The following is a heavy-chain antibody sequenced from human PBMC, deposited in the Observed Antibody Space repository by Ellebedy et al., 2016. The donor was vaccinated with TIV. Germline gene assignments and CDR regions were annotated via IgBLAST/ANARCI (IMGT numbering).Heavy chain of an antibody. CDR1: GFTFTRYG. CDR2: ISGYSGNT. Sequence: AASVKVSCKASGFTFTRYGLNWVRQAPGQGLEWMGWISGYSGNTDYAQKFQGRVTMTTATGTNTGYMELTSLTSDDTVVYYCARGSGPNWLDPWGQGTLVTVSS. D-gene: IGHD6-19*01. V-gene: IGHV1-18*04. CDR3: ARGSGPNWLDP. J-gene: IGHJ5*01.